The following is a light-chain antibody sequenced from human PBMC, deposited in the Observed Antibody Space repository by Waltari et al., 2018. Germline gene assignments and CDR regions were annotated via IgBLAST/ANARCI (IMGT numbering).Light chain of an antibody. J-gene: IGLJ2*01. CDR2: GEN. CDR1: ILRVYY. CDR3: SSRDSSGDVI. V-gene: IGLV3-19*01. Sequence: SSELTQDPAVSVALGQTVRITCQGDILRVYYPNWCQQKPGQAPLLVIYGENNRPSGIPDRFSASTSRNTASLTITGAQAEDEGHYYCSSRDSSGDVIFGGGTKLTVL.